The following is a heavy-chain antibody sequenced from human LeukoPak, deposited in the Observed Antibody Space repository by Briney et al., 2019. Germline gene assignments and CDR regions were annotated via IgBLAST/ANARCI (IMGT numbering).Heavy chain of an antibody. Sequence: ASVKVSCKSSGYTFTDYFLHWVRQAPGQGLEWMGIINPSGGSTSYAQKFQGRVTMTRDTSTSTVYMELSSLRSEDTAVYYCAALGGGAGDNWFDPWGQGTLVTVSS. CDR1: GYTFTDYF. CDR2: INPSGGST. CDR3: AALGGGAGDNWFDP. J-gene: IGHJ5*02. D-gene: IGHD1-26*01. V-gene: IGHV1-46*01.